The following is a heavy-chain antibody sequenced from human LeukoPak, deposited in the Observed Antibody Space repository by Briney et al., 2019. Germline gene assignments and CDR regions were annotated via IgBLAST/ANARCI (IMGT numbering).Heavy chain of an antibody. CDR1: GYSMRNVFF. Sequence: SETLSLTCSVSGYSMRNVFFWGWIRQPPGKGLEWLGSIDDKGLTHYNPSLQSRVSISVDTSNNQFSLRVRSVTAADTAVYYCGTGGSIAVAGVLHWGQGALVTVYS. V-gene: IGHV4-38-2*02. D-gene: IGHD6-19*01. CDR2: IDDKGLT. J-gene: IGHJ4*02. CDR3: GTGGSIAVAGVLH.